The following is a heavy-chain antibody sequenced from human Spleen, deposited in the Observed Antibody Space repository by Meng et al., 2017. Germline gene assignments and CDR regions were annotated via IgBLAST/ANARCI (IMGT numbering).Heavy chain of an antibody. J-gene: IGHJ6*02. D-gene: IGHD6-19*01. CDR3: ARDQRVAVAAFIYYYYGMDV. Sequence: SETLSLTCTVSGGSISSATYYWSWIRQPAGKGLEWIGRIYSRGSTDYNPSLKSRVTMSVDTSKNQFSLKLSSVTAADSAVYYCARDQRVAVAAFIYYYYGMDVWGQGTTVTVSS. V-gene: IGHV4-61*02. CDR2: IYSRGST. CDR1: GGSISSATYY.